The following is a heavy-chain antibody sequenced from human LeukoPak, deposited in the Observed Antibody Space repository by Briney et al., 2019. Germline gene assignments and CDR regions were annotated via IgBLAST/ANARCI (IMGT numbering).Heavy chain of an antibody. CDR2: ISSSGSTI. CDR3: ARDPGVASEGTVGYFDH. CDR1: GFTFSSYE. Sequence: GGSLKLSCAASGFTFSSYEMNWVRQAPGKGLEWVSYISSSGSTIYYADSVKGRFTISRDNAKNSLSLQMSSLRVEDTAVYYCARDPGVASEGTVGYFDHWGQGILATVSS. V-gene: IGHV3-48*03. D-gene: IGHD2-8*01. J-gene: IGHJ4*02.